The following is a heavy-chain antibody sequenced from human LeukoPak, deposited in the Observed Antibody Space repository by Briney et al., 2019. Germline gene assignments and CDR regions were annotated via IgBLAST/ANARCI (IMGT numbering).Heavy chain of an antibody. V-gene: IGHV1-3*01. J-gene: IGHJ4*02. CDR3: AREDLRYFDWL. Sequence: ASVKVSCKASGYTFTIYAMHWVRQAPGQRLEWMGWINAGNGNTKYSQKFQGRVTITRDTSASTAYMELSSLRSEDTAVYYCAREDLRYFDWLWGQGTLVTVSS. CDR2: INAGNGNT. CDR1: GYTFTIYA. D-gene: IGHD3-9*01.